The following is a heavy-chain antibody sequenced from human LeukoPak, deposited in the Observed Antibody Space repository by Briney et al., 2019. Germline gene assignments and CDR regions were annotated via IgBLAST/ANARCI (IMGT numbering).Heavy chain of an antibody. V-gene: IGHV3-30*03. Sequence: GGSLRLSCAVSGFTFSNYGMYWVRQAPGKGLEWVAVISYDGSEKYYADSVKGRFTVSRDNSKNTLFLQMNSLRAEDTAIYYCARGRYSSTTYYFDSWGQGTLVTVSS. CDR2: ISYDGSEK. CDR1: GFTFSNYG. CDR3: ARGRYSSTTYYFDS. D-gene: IGHD6-13*01. J-gene: IGHJ4*02.